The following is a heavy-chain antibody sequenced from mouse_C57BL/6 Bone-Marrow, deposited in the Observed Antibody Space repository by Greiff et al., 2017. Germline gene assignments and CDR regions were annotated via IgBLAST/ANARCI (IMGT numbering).Heavy chain of an antibody. CDR3: ARDYYGPGYYFDY. Sequence: EVMLVESEGGLVQPGSSMKLSCTASGFTFSDYYMAWVRQVPEKGLEWVANINYDGSSTYYLDSLKSRFIISRDNAKNILYLQMSSLKSEDTATYYCARDYYGPGYYFDYWGQGTTRTVSS. CDR2: INYDGSST. V-gene: IGHV5-16*01. D-gene: IGHD1-2*01. J-gene: IGHJ2*01. CDR1: GFTFSDYY.